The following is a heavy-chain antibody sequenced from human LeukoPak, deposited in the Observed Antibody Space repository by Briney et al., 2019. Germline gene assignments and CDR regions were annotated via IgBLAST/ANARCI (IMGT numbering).Heavy chain of an antibody. CDR3: ARRRYYDGSGYLE. V-gene: IGHV4-39*01. D-gene: IGHD3-22*01. CDR2: IYYSGRT. CDR1: GDSVSRSDSY. Sequence: SETLSLTCSVSGDSVSRSDSYWDWIRQPPGKGLEWIGTIYYSGRTYYSPSLKSRVTMSVDPTNNQFSLNLRSVTAADTAVYYCARRRYYDGSGYLEWGQGTLLSVSS. J-gene: IGHJ1*01.